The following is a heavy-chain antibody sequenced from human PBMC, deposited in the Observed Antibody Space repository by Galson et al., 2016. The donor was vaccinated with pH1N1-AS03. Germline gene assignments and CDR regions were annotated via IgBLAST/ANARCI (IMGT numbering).Heavy chain of an antibody. V-gene: IGHV3-30*04. D-gene: IGHD3-16*01. CDR1: GFTFRNYA. CDR2: ISSDGTKK. J-gene: IGHJ4*02. Sequence: LRLSCAAPGFTFRNYAMHWLRQAPGKGLEWVVVISSDGTKKEDADSVKGRFTISRDSSKNTMYLQMNSLSLEETAVYYCARAEESRGHVLDDWGQGTLVTVSS. CDR3: ARAEESRGHVLDD.